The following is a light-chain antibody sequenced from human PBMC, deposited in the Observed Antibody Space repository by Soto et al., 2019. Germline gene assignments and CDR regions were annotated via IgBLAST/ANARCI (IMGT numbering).Light chain of an antibody. CDR3: CSYAGSTTLV. V-gene: IGLV2-23*01. J-gene: IGLJ2*01. CDR2: EAY. Sequence: QSALTQPASVSGSPGQSITISCTGTSSDVGSYNLVSWYQQHPGKAPKLMIYEAYKRPSGVSIRFSGSRSGNTASLTISGLQAEDEADYYCCSYAGSTTLVFGGGTKLTVL. CDR1: SSDVGSYNL.